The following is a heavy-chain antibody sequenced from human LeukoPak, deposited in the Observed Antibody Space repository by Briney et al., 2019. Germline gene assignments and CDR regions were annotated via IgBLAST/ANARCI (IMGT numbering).Heavy chain of an antibody. J-gene: IGHJ4*02. CDR2: MNPNSGNT. D-gene: IGHD3-16*01. CDR1: GYTFTSYD. CDR3: ARGSQLYDQDDY. V-gene: IGHV1-8*01. Sequence: ASVKVSCKASGYTFTSYDINWVRQATGQGLEWMGWMNPNSGNTGYAQKFQGRVTMTRNTSISTAYMELSSLRSEDTAVYYCARGSQLYDQDDYWGQGTLVIVSS.